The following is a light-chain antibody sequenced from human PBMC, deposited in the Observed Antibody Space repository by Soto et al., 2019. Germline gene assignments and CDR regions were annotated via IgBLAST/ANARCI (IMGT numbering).Light chain of an antibody. J-gene: IGKJ4*01. CDR2: GAS. V-gene: IGKV3-11*01. CDR1: QSVSRN. Sequence: EIVLTQSPATLSLSPGERATLSCRASQSVSRNLAWYQQKPGQAPRLLIYGASNRATSIPARFGGSGSGTDFTLTISSLEPEDFAVYYCQQRYNWPLTFGGGTKVEI. CDR3: QQRYNWPLT.